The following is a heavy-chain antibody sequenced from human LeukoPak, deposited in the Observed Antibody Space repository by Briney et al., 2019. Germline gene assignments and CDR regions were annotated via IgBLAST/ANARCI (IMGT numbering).Heavy chain of an antibody. CDR3: TRGKGYFDWLLNY. J-gene: IGHJ4*02. V-gene: IGHV3-33*01. Sequence: PGRSLRLSCAASGFTFSSYGMHWVRRAPGKGLEWVAVIWYDGSNKYYADSVKGRFTISRDNSKNTLYLQMNSLRAEDTAVYYCTRGKGYFDWLLNYWGQGTLVTVSS. CDR1: GFTFSSYG. D-gene: IGHD3-9*01. CDR2: IWYDGSNK.